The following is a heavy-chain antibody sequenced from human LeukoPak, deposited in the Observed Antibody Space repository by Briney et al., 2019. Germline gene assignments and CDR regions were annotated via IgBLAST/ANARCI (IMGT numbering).Heavy chain of an antibody. CDR2: IYYSGST. J-gene: IGHJ4*02. Sequence: SETLSLTCTVSGGSISSYYWSWIRQPPGKGLEWIGYIYYSGSTNYNPSLKSRVTISVDTSKNQFSLKLSSVTAADTAVYYCARVGYSSSWSHGTWGQGTLVTVSS. CDR3: ARVGYSSSWSHGT. V-gene: IGHV4-59*12. CDR1: GGSISSYY. D-gene: IGHD6-13*01.